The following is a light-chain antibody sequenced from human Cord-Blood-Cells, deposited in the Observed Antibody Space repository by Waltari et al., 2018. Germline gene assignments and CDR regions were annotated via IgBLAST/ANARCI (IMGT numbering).Light chain of an antibody. Sequence: QSVLPQPSSVSAAPGHRVTISCSGGSSHIWTNDVSWYQQLPGTAPKLLIYDNNKRPSGIPDRFSGSKSGTSATLGITGLQTGDEADYYCGTWDSSLSGYVFGTGTKVTVL. CDR3: GTWDSSLSGYV. CDR1: SSHIWTND. J-gene: IGLJ1*01. V-gene: IGLV1-51*01. CDR2: DNN.